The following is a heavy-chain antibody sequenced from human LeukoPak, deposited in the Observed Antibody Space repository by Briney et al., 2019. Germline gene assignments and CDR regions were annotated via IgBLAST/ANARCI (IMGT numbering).Heavy chain of an antibody. CDR3: AAARDGYNLALFDY. CDR2: IIPIFGTA. Sequence: ASVKVSCKASGGTFSSYAISWVRQAPGQGLEWMGGIIPIFGTANYAQKFQGRVTITADKSTSTAYMELSSLRSEDTAVYYCAAARDGYNLALFDYWGQGTLVTVSS. J-gene: IGHJ4*02. V-gene: IGHV1-69*06. CDR1: GGTFSSYA. D-gene: IGHD5-24*01.